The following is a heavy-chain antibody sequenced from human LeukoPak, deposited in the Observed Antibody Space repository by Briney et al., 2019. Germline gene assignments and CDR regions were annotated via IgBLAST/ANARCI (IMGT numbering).Heavy chain of an antibody. D-gene: IGHD4-11*01. V-gene: IGHV4-30-4*08. CDR2: IYYSGST. J-gene: IGHJ6*03. CDR3: AREGTTVTCYYYYYMDV. Sequence: SETLSLTCTVSGGSISSGDYYWSWIRQPPWKGLEWIGYIYYSGSTYYNPSLKSRVTISVDTSKNQFSLKLSSVTAADTAVDYCAREGTTVTCYYYYYMDVWGKGTTVTLSS. CDR1: GGSISSGDYY.